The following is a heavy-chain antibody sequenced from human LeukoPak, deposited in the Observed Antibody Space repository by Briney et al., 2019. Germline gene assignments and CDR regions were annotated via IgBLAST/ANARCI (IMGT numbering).Heavy chain of an antibody. V-gene: IGHV4-4*07. CDR3: AREGRYGDYEGY. CDR2: IYSGGST. CDR1: GASLNSYY. J-gene: IGHJ4*02. D-gene: IGHD4-17*01. Sequence: PPETLSLTCTVSGASLNSYYWSWIRQPAGKGLEWIGRIYSGGSTNYNPSLKSRVTLSVDTSKNQFSLRLSSLTVADTAVYYCAREGRYGDYEGYWGQGTLVTVSS.